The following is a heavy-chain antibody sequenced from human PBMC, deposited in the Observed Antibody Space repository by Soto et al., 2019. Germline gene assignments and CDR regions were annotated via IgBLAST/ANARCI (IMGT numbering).Heavy chain of an antibody. CDR2: IYSGGTT. CDR1: GFTVSSNY. J-gene: IGHJ6*02. V-gene: IGHV3-66*01. Sequence: GESLKISCAASGFTVSSNYMSWVRQAPGKGLEWVSVIYSGGTTYYADSVKGRFTISRDNSKNTLYLQMNSLRAEDTAVYYCARDKEYGMDVWGQGTTVTVSS. CDR3: ARDKEYGMDV.